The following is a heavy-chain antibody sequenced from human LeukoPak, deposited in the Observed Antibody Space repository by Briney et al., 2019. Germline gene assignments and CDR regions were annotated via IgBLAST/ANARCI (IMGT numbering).Heavy chain of an antibody. CDR3: ARAPGPRIAAAGTGWFDP. D-gene: IGHD6-13*01. Sequence: AQSLSPTCTVAGGSISSGGHYWSWIREHPGKGLEWFGYIYYIGSTYYNPSLKSRVTISVDPSKNELSLKLSSVTAADTAVSYCARAPGPRIAAAGTGWFDPWGQGTLVTVSS. CDR2: IYYIGST. CDR1: GGSISSGGHY. V-gene: IGHV4-31*03. J-gene: IGHJ5*02.